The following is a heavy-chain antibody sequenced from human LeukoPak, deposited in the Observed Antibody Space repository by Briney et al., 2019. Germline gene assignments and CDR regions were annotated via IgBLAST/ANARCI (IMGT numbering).Heavy chain of an antibody. V-gene: IGHV3-30*01. CDR3: TREERGYIPAF. D-gene: IGHD3-16*02. J-gene: IGHJ4*02. CDR1: GFTSSNYA. Sequence: GGSLRLSCAASGFTSSNYAMHWVRQTPGRGLEWVAFVSYDGSWDSHSDSVKGRFTISRDDSKNTLYLQMTRLRAEDTAVYYCTREERGYIPAFWGQGTLVTVSS. CDR2: VSYDGSWD.